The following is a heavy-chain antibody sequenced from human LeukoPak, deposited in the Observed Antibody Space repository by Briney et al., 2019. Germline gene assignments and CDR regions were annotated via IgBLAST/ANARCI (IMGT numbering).Heavy chain of an antibody. J-gene: IGHJ6*02. CDR3: ARSGAGSGSEGYYYGMDV. Sequence: GGSLRLSCAASGFTFSSYSMNWVRQAPRKGLEWVSSISSSSSYIYYADSVKGRFTISRDNAKNSLYLQMNSLRAEDTAVYYCARSGAGSGSEGYYYGMDVWGQGTTVTVSS. CDR2: ISSSSSYI. CDR1: GFTFSSYS. V-gene: IGHV3-21*01. D-gene: IGHD3-10*01.